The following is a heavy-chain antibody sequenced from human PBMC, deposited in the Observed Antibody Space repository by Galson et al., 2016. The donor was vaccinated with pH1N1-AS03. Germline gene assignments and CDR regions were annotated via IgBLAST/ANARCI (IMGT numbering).Heavy chain of an antibody. CDR3: ASVTSAWPTVGAFGI. V-gene: IGHV3-66*02. J-gene: IGHJ3*02. CDR2: IYSGGST. Sequence: SLRLSCAASGFTVSSEYMSWVRQAPEKGLEWVSSIYSGGSTYYADSVKGRFTISRDDSKATLFLQMSSLRPEDTAVYYCASVTSAWPTVGAFGIWGQGTMVTVSS. D-gene: IGHD4-23*01. CDR1: GFTVSSEY.